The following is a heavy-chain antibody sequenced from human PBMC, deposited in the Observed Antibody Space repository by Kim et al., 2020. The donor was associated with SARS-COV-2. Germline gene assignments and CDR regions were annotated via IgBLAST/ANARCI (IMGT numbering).Heavy chain of an antibody. Sequence: SVKVSCKASGCTFSSYTISWVRQAPGQGLEWMGRIIPILGIANYAQKFQGRVTITADKSTSTAYMELSSLRSEDTAVYYCASQGADYVWGSYRYTSGFDYWGQGTLVTVSS. D-gene: IGHD3-16*02. CDR1: GCTFSSYT. CDR3: ASQGADYVWGSYRYTSGFDY. J-gene: IGHJ4*02. V-gene: IGHV1-69*02. CDR2: IIPILGIA.